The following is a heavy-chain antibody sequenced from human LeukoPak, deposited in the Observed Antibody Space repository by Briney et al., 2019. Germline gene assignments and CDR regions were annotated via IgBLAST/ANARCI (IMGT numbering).Heavy chain of an antibody. CDR2: IYTSGST. J-gene: IGHJ4*02. Sequence: SETLSPTCTVSGGSINSGSYYWSWIRQPAGKGLEWIGRIYTSGSTNYNPSLKSRVTISLDTSKNQFSLKLSSVTAADTAVYYCARAGSGTYYKGFDYWGQGTLVTVSS. CDR1: GGSINSGSYY. V-gene: IGHV4-61*02. D-gene: IGHD3-10*01. CDR3: ARAGSGTYYKGFDY.